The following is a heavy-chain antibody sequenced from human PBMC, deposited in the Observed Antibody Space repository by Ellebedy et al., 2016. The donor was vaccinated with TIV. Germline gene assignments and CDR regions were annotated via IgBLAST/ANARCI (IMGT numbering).Heavy chain of an antibody. CDR2: ISSNGGST. D-gene: IGHD3-10*01. Sequence: GESLKISCAASGFTFSGYYMSWFRQAPGKGLEYVSAISSNGGSTYYANSVKGRFTISRDNSKNTLYLQMGSLRAEDMAVYYCAREGYGGWFDPWGQGTLVTVSS. CDR1: GFTFSGYY. J-gene: IGHJ5*02. CDR3: AREGYGGWFDP. V-gene: IGHV3-64*01.